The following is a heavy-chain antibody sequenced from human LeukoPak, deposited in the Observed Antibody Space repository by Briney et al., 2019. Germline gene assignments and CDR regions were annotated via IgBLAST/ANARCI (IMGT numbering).Heavy chain of an antibody. D-gene: IGHD3-22*01. Sequence: GGSLRLSCAASGFTFSSYAMSWVRQAPGKGLEWVSLISGSGGSRYFADSLKGRFTISRDNSKNTLYLQMNSLRAEDTAVYYCASAYYYDSSALSPWGQGTLVTVSS. CDR3: ASAYYYDSSALSP. J-gene: IGHJ5*02. V-gene: IGHV3-23*01. CDR2: ISGSGGSR. CDR1: GFTFSSYA.